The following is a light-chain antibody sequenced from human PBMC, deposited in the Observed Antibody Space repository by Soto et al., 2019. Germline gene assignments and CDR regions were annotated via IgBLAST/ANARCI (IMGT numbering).Light chain of an antibody. V-gene: IGKV4-1*01. CDR1: PRVLYSSNNKNY. CDR2: WAA. J-gene: IGKJ4*01. CDR3: QQYSSTPLT. Sequence: DIVMTQSPDSLAMSLGERATINCKSSPRVLYSSNNKNYLTWYQQKPGQPPKLLIYWAATRESGVPDRFSGSWSGTDFTLTIRSLQAEDVAVDSCQQYSSTPLTFGGGTKVEIK.